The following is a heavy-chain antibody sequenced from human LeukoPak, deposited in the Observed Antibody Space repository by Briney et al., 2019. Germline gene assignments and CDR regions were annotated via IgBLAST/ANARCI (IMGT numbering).Heavy chain of an antibody. V-gene: IGHV3-23*01. Sequence: PGGSLRLSCAASGFTFSSYAMSWVHQAPGKGLVWVSAISGSGGSTYYADSVKGRFTISRDNSKNTLYLQMNSLRAEDTAVYYCAKGGIDYFLYYFDYWGQGTLVTVSS. J-gene: IGHJ4*02. D-gene: IGHD2/OR15-2a*01. CDR2: ISGSGGST. CDR3: AKGGIDYFLYYFDY. CDR1: GFTFSSYA.